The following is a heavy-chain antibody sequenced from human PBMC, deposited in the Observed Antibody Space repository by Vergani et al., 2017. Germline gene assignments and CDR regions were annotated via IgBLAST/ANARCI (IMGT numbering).Heavy chain of an antibody. CDR1: GFTFSSYS. J-gene: IGHJ6*02. D-gene: IGHD3-10*01. V-gene: IGHV3-48*04. CDR2: ISSSSSAI. Sequence: EVQLVESGGGLVQPGGSLRLSCAASGFTFSSYSMNWVRQAPGKGLEWFSYISSSSSAIYYADSGKGRFTISRDNAKNSLYLQMNSLRAEDTAVYYCARYYLHDIHDYYGMDVWGQGP. CDR3: ARYYLHDIHDYYGMDV.